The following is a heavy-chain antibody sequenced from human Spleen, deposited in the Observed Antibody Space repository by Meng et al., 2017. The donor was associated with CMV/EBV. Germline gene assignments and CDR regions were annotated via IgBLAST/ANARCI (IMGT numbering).Heavy chain of an antibody. J-gene: IGHJ4*02. CDR2: IYYSGST. V-gene: IGHV4-30-4*01. CDR1: GGSISRGGYY. Sequence: SGGSISRGGYYWSWIRQPPGKGLEWIGYIYYSGSTYYNPSLKSRVTISVDTSKNQFSLKLSSVTAADTAVYYCARYGSGSYYGYFDYWGQGTLVTVS. D-gene: IGHD3-10*01. CDR3: ARYGSGSYYGYFDY.